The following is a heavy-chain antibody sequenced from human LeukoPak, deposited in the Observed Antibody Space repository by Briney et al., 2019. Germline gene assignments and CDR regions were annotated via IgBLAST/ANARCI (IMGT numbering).Heavy chain of an antibody. V-gene: IGHV3-23*01. J-gene: IGHJ5*02. CDR1: GFTFSSFA. CDR2: ISASGGST. CDR3: AKESKYYP. D-gene: IGHD3-10*01. Sequence: PGGSLRLSCAASGFTFSSFAITWVRQAPGKGLEWASAISASGGSTYYADSVKGRFTISRDNSKNTLYLQMNSLRAEDTAVYYCAKESKYYPWGQGTPVTVSS.